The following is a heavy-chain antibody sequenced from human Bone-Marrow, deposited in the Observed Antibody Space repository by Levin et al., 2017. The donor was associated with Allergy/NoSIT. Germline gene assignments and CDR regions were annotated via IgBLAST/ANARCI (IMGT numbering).Heavy chain of an antibody. CDR1: GLSVSNNY. CDR2: LYSGGSK. CDR3: TRGSLEMDV. D-gene: IGHD1-1*01. J-gene: IGHJ6*02. Sequence: ASVKVSCAASGLSVSNNYMNWVRQAPGRGLEWVTVLYSGGSKYYAESVQGRFTISRDYSKNTLYLQMNSLRAEDTAVYYCTRGSLEMDVWGQGTTVIVSS. V-gene: IGHV3-53*01.